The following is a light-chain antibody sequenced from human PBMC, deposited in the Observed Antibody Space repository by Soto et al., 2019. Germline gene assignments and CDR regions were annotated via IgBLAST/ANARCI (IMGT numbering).Light chain of an antibody. Sequence: EIVLTQSPGTLSLSPGERATLSCRASQSVSSSYLAWYQQKPGQAPRLLIYGASGRATGIPDRFSGSGSGTDYTLIISRLEPEDLATYCCLQHNSYPPTFGQGIKVEIK. V-gene: IGKV3-20*01. CDR1: QSVSSSY. CDR3: LQHNSYPPT. CDR2: GAS. J-gene: IGKJ1*01.